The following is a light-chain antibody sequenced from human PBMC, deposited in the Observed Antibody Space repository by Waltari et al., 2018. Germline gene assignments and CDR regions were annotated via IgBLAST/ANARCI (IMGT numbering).Light chain of an antibody. CDR2: DVT. CDR1: SSGVGASDY. J-gene: IGLJ2*01. V-gene: IGLV2-14*03. Sequence: QSALTQPASVSGSPGQSITISCSGISSGVGASDYVSWYQLHPGKAPQVIIYDVTNRPAGVSHRFSASKSANTASLTISGLQPEDEGDYYCSSQALDGVVLFGGGTKLTVL. CDR3: SSQALDGVVL.